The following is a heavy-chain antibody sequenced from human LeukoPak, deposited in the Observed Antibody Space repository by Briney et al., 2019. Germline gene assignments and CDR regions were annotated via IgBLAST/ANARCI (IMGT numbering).Heavy chain of an antibody. CDR2: IIPIFGTA. Sequence: ASVKVSCKASGGTFSSYAISWVRQAPGQGLEWMGGIIPIFGTANYAQKFQGRVTITTDESTSTAYMELSSLRSEDTAVYYCARDLLRGVRGVPPFGYWGQGTLVTVSS. CDR1: GGTFSSYA. J-gene: IGHJ4*02. V-gene: IGHV1-69*05. CDR3: ARDLLRGVRGVPPFGY. D-gene: IGHD3-10*01.